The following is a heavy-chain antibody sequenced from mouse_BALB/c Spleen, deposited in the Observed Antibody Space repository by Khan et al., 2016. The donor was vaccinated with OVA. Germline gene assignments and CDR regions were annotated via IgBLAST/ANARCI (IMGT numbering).Heavy chain of an antibody. CDR1: GYSITSDYA. D-gene: IGHD2-14*01. J-gene: IGHJ3*01. Sequence: EVQLQESGPGLVKPSQSLSLTCTVTGYSITSDYAWNWIRQFPRNKLEWMGYISYSGSTSYNPSLKSRISITRDTSKNQFFLQLNSVTTGDTATYFCARSGYEAWFAYWGQGTLVTVSA. CDR2: ISYSGST. V-gene: IGHV3-2*02. CDR3: ARSGYEAWFAY.